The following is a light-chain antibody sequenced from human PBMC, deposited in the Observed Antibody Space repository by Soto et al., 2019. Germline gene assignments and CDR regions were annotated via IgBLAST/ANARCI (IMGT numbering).Light chain of an antibody. CDR2: EGT. V-gene: IGLV2-23*01. CDR1: SNDVGSYNL. J-gene: IGLJ2*01. Sequence: QSVLTQPASVSGSPGQSITISCTGTSNDVGSYNLVSWYQQHPGKAPKLMIYEGTKRPSGVSNRFTGSKSGNTASLTISGLQAEDEADYYCCSNAGSSTSSHVVFGGGTKLTVL. CDR3: CSNAGSSTSSHVV.